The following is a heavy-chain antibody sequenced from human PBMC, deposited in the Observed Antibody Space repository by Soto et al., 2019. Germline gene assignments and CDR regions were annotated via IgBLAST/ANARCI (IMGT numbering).Heavy chain of an antibody. CDR3: ARESEDLNSNFDY. D-gene: IGHD1-1*01. Sequence: EVQLVESGGGLVKPGGSLRLSCAASGFTFNRYSRNWVRQAPEKGLEWVSSISSTTNYIYYGESMKGRFTISRDNAKKSQYLEINTLRAEDTAVYYCARESEDLNSNFDYWGQVTLVTVSS. CDR2: ISSTTNYI. CDR1: GFTFNRYS. J-gene: IGHJ4*02. V-gene: IGHV3-21*01.